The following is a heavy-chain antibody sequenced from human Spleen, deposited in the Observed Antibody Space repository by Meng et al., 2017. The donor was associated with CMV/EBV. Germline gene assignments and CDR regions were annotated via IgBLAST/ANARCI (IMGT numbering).Heavy chain of an antibody. V-gene: IGHV4-39*07. CDR3: ARGGRRQQLVVSRYYGMDV. Sequence: SETLSLTCTVSGGSIINNHYYWGWIRQPPGKGLEWIGSIYYTGSTYYKPSLKTRVTISVDTSKNQFSLKLTSMTAADTAVYYCARGGRRQQLVVSRYYGMDVWGQGTTVTVSS. CDR1: GGSIINNHYY. J-gene: IGHJ6*02. CDR2: IYYTGST. D-gene: IGHD6-13*01.